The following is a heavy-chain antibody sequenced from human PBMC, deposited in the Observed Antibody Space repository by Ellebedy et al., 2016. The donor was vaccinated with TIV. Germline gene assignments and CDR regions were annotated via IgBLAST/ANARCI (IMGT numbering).Heavy chain of an antibody. CDR3: AVGRPNYGDFPS. Sequence: GGSLRLSXAASGFTFSNYAMGWVRHVPGKGLEWVSSISYSSDITHYADSVKGRFTISRDNSKNTLYLQMNSLRAEDTAVYYCAVGRPNYGDFPSWGQGTLVTVSS. CDR2: ISYSSDIT. D-gene: IGHD4-17*01. J-gene: IGHJ5*02. CDR1: GFTFSNYA. V-gene: IGHV3-23*01.